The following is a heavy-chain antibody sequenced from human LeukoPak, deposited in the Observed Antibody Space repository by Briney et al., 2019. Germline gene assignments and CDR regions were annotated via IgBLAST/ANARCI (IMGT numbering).Heavy chain of an antibody. Sequence: PGGSLRLSCAASGFILSSYTMHWVSQAPGKGLEWVAVISYDGNNKYYADSVQGRFTISRDNSKSTLSLQMNSLRADDTGVYYCARDDRWGQGTLVTVSS. V-gene: IGHV3-30*04. CDR2: ISYDGNNK. CDR3: ARDDR. J-gene: IGHJ4*02. CDR1: GFILSSYT.